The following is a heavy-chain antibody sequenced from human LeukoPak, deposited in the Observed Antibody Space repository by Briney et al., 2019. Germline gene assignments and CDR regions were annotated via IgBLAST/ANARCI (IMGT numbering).Heavy chain of an antibody. CDR3: AKSRGDGYNYPSFDY. Sequence: GGSLRLSCAASGFTFDDYAMHWVRQAPGKGLEWVSGISWNSGSIGYADSVKGRFTISRDNAKNSLYLQMNSLRAEDTALYYCAKSRGDGYNYPSFDYWGQGTLVTVSS. J-gene: IGHJ4*02. CDR2: ISWNSGSI. CDR1: GFTFDDYA. V-gene: IGHV3-9*01. D-gene: IGHD5-24*01.